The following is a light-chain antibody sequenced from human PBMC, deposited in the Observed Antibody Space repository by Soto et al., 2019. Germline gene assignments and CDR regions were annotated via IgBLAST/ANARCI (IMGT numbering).Light chain of an antibody. CDR3: CSYAGTYTPVV. J-gene: IGLJ2*01. Sequence: QSAPTQPRSVSGSPGQSVIISCTGTSSDVDGYEYVSWFQQSPDKAPKLIIYDVNNRPSGVPDRFSGSTSGNTASLTISGLQAEDEADYYCCSYAGTYTPVVFGGGTKLTVL. CDR2: DVN. CDR1: SSDVDGYEY. V-gene: IGLV2-11*01.